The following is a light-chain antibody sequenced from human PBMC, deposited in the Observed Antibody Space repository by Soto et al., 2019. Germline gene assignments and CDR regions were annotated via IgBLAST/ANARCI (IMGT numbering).Light chain of an antibody. Sequence: QSALTQPPSSSGSPGQSVTISCTGTSSDVGSYNYVSWYQQHPDKAPKLIIYGVNERPSGVPDRFSDSKSGNTASLTVSGLQAEDEADYYCTSYAGSNNPVVFGGGTKLTVL. V-gene: IGLV2-8*01. CDR3: TSYAGSNNPVV. CDR1: SSDVGSYNY. J-gene: IGLJ3*02. CDR2: GVN.